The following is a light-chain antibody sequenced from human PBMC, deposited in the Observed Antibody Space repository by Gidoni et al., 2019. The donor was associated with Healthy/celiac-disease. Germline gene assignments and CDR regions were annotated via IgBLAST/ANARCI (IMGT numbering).Light chain of an antibody. Sequence: DIVMTQSPESLAVSLGERATINCKSSQSVLYSSNNKNYLAWYQQKPGQPPKLLIYWASTRESGVPDRFSGSGSGTDFTLTISSLQAEDVAVYYFQQYYSTQLTFGGGTKVEIK. CDR2: WAS. CDR3: QQYYSTQLT. J-gene: IGKJ4*01. V-gene: IGKV4-1*01. CDR1: QSVLYSSNNKNY.